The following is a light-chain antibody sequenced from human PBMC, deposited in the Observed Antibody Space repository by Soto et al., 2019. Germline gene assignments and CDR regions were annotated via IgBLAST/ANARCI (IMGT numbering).Light chain of an antibody. CDR2: GAS. CDR1: QSVSRN. CDR3: RQYNNWPFT. V-gene: IGKV3-15*01. J-gene: IGKJ3*01. Sequence: EIVMTQSPATLSVSPGERATLSCRASQSVSRNLARYQQKPGQAPRLLIYGASTRATGIPARFSGGGSGTEFTLTIGNLQSEDFAVYYCRQYNNWPFTFGPGTKVDIK.